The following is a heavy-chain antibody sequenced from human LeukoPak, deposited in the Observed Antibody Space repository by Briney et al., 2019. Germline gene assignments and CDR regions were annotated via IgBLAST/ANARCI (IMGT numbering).Heavy chain of an antibody. Sequence: GGSLRLSCAASGFTFSSYGMHWVRQAPGKGLEWVAVISYDGSNKYYADSVKGRFTISRDNSKNTLYLQMNSLRAEDTAVYYCAKLRGSGQFDYWGQGTLVTVSS. D-gene: IGHD6-19*01. V-gene: IGHV3-30*18. CDR3: AKLRGSGQFDY. J-gene: IGHJ4*02. CDR1: GFTFSSYG. CDR2: ISYDGSNK.